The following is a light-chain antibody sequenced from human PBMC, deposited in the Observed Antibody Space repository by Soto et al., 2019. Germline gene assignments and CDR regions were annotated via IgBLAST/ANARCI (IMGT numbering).Light chain of an antibody. CDR3: QQYNEWPYT. V-gene: IGKV3-15*01. CDR2: DAS. CDR1: RSVRSN. J-gene: IGKJ2*01. Sequence: EIVMTQSPATLSVSPGDRVTLSCRASRSVRSNLAWHQQRPGQAPRLLISDASTRATGFPARFSGSGSETEFTLTISSLQSEDFAVYYCQQYNEWPYTFGQGTKLEIK.